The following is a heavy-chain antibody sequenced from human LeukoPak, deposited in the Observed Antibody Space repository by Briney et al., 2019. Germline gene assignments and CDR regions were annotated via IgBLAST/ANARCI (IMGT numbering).Heavy chain of an antibody. Sequence: GGSLRLSCAASGFTFSSYAMSWVRQAPGKRLEWVSAISGSGGSTYYADSVKGRFTISRDNSKNTLYLQMNSLRAEDTAVYYCAKARFRRHQESTDYWGQGTLVTVSS. CDR3: AKARFRRHQESTDY. CDR2: ISGSGGST. D-gene: IGHD2/OR15-2a*01. V-gene: IGHV3-23*01. CDR1: GFTFSSYA. J-gene: IGHJ4*02.